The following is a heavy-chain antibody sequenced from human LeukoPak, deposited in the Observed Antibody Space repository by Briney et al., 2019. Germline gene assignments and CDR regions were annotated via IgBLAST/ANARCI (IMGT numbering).Heavy chain of an antibody. Sequence: PGGSLRLSCAASGFTFDDYAMHWVRQAPGKGLEWVSPISGDGGSTYYADSVKGRFTISRDNSKNSLYLQMNSLRTEDTALYYCARKHLESSSWYLPFDYWGQGTLVTVSS. V-gene: IGHV3-43*02. CDR3: ARKHLESSSWYLPFDY. D-gene: IGHD6-13*01. CDR1: GFTFDDYA. CDR2: ISGDGGST. J-gene: IGHJ4*02.